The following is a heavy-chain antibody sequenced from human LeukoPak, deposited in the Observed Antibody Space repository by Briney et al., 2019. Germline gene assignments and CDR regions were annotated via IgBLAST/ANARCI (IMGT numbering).Heavy chain of an antibody. CDR2: INHSGST. V-gene: IGHV4-34*01. CDR1: GGSFSGYY. CDR3: AIGVLRYFVEEKNVRYYFDY. Sequence: SETLSLTCAVYGGSFSGYYWSWIRQPPGKGLEWIGEINHSGSTNYNPSLKSRVTISVDTSKNQFSLKLSSVTAADTAVYYCAIGVLRYFVEEKNVRYYFDYWGQGTLVTVSS. J-gene: IGHJ4*02. D-gene: IGHD3-9*01.